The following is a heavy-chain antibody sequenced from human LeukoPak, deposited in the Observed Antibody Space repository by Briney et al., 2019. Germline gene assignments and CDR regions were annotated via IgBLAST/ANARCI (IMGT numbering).Heavy chain of an antibody. J-gene: IGHJ6*03. CDR2: IYDSGSI. CDR3: GRLGHCSVGSCYKYYSMGA. CDR1: GGSISSSSYY. D-gene: IGHD2-8*02. Sequence: SETLSLTCTVSGGSISSSSYYWGWIRQPPGKGLEWIGSIYDSGSIYYNPSLKSRLTISEDTSKNQFSLEMNSVTAADTAVYYCGRLGHCSVGSCYKYYSMGAWDKGPMVPIS. V-gene: IGHV4-39*01.